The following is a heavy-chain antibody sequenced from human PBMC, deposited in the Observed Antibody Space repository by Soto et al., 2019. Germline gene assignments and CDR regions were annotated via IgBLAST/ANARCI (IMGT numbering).Heavy chain of an antibody. CDR1: GFTFSDYY. Sequence: GVSLRLSCAASGFTFSDYYMSWIRQAPGKGLEWVSYISSSGSTIYYADSVKGRFTISRDNAKNSLYRQMNSLRAEDTAVYYCARDRISHCSSTSSYPPLDCWGQGTLVTVAS. CDR3: ARDRISHCSSTSSYPPLDC. CDR2: ISSSGSTI. V-gene: IGHV3-11*01. J-gene: IGHJ4*02. D-gene: IGHD2-2*01.